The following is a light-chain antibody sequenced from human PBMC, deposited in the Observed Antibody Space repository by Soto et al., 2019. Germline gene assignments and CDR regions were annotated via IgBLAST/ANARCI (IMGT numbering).Light chain of an antibody. CDR3: QQFYDLPIT. Sequence: DIHITHSPSALSSSFVDRVTITCQASQDISDVLNWYQQQPGKAPKVLIYDASKLQTGVPSRFSGRGSGKDFTFTISSLQPDDSGTYYCQQFYDLPITFGQGTRLEIK. CDR2: DAS. CDR1: QDISDV. J-gene: IGKJ5*01. V-gene: IGKV1-33*01.